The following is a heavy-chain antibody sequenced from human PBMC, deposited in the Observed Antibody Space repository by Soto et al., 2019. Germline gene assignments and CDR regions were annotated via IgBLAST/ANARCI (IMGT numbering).Heavy chain of an antibody. CDR2: IYYSGST. Sequence: QVQLQESGPGLVKPSETLSLTCTVSGGSISTFYWSWIRQPPGKGLEWIGYIYYSGSTSYNPSLKSRVTISLDTSKNQFSLKLSSVTAADTAVYYCATHPTSLLFDYWGQGTLVTVSS. CDR1: GGSISTFY. CDR3: ATHPTSLLFDY. J-gene: IGHJ4*02. V-gene: IGHV4-59*08.